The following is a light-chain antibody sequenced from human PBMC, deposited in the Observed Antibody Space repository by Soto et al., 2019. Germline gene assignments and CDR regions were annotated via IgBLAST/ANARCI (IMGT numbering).Light chain of an antibody. CDR2: DAS. CDR3: QQYGSSGT. V-gene: IGKV3-20*01. CDR1: QSVGSN. Sequence: EIVMTQSPATLSVSPGERVTLSCRARQSVGSNLAWYQQTPGQAPRLLIYDASNRATGIPARFSGSGSGTDFTLTISRLEPEDFAVYYCQQYGSSGTFGQGTKVAIK. J-gene: IGKJ1*01.